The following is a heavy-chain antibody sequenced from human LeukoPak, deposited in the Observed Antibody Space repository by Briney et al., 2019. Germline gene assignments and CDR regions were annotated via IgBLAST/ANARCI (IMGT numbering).Heavy chain of an antibody. V-gene: IGHV3-30*04. Sequence: PGRSLRLSCAASGFTFSSHAMHWVRQAPGKGLEWVAFVSYDGRINSYADFVKGRFTISRDNSKNTVYLQMNSLRTEDTAMYYCARGYGVPPKVGYWGQGTLVTVSS. CDR1: GFTFSSHA. CDR3: ARGYGVPPKVGY. J-gene: IGHJ4*02. CDR2: VSYDGRIN. D-gene: IGHD4-17*01.